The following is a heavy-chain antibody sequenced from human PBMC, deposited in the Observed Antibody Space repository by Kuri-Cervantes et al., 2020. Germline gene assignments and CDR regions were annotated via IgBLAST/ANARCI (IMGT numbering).Heavy chain of an antibody. J-gene: IGHJ4*02. D-gene: IGHD6-13*01. Sequence: LSLTCAASGFTVSSNYMSWVRQAPGKGLEWVSGITWNSDTIDYADSVKGRFTISRDNAKNSLYLQMNSLRTEDTALYYCAKGVPYSSSWFDYWGQGTLVTVSS. CDR3: AKGVPYSSSWFDY. CDR2: ITWNSDTI. CDR1: GFTVSSNY. V-gene: IGHV3-9*01.